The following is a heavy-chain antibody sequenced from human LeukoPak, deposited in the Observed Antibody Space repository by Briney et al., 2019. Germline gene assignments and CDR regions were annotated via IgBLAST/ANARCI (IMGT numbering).Heavy chain of an antibody. CDR2: MNPNSGNT. J-gene: IGHJ6*03. V-gene: IGHV1-8*03. Sequence: VKVSCKASGYTFTSYDINWVRQATGQGLEWMGWMNPNSGNTGYAQKFQGRVTITRNTSISTAYMELSSLRSEDTAVYYCARLRHYYYYMDVWGKGTTVTVSS. CDR1: GYTFTSYD. CDR3: ARLRHYYYYMDV.